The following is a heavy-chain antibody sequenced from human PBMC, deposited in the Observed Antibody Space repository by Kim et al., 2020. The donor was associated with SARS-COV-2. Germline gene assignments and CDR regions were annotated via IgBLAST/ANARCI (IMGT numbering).Heavy chain of an antibody. D-gene: IGHD6-13*01. CDR3: ARPSLFHSSSWYEAYYGMDV. CDR1: GYSFTSYW. J-gene: IGHJ6*02. CDR2: IDPSDSYT. Sequence: GESLKISCKGSGYSFTSYWISWVRQMPGKGLEWMGRIDPSDSYTNYSPSFQGHVTISADKSISTAYLQWSSLKASDTAMYYCARPSLFHSSSWYEAYYGMDVWGQGTTVTVSS. V-gene: IGHV5-10-1*01.